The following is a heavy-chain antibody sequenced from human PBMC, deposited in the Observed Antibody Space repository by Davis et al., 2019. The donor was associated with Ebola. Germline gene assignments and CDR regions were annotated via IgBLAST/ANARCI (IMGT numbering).Heavy chain of an antibody. CDR1: GGSFSGYY. J-gene: IGHJ6*02. V-gene: IGHV4-34*01. CDR3: ARLRRTAIVVVPAASGWYGMDV. CDR2: INHSGSN. D-gene: IGHD2-2*01. Sequence: SETLSLTCAVYGGSFSGYYWSWIRQPPGKGLEWIGEINHSGSNNYNPSLKSRVTISVDTSKNQFSLKLSSVTAADTAVYYCARLRRTAIVVVPAASGWYGMDVWGQGTTVTVSS.